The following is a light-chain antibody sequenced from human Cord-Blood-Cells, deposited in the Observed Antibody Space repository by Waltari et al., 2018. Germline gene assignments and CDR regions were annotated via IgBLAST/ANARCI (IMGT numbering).Light chain of an antibody. CDR2: AAS. J-gene: IGKJ5*01. Sequence: DIQLTRSPSSLSASVRDRVNSTCRASQGISSYLNWYQQKPGKAPKLLIYAASSLQSGVPSRFSGSGSGTDFTLTISSLQPEDFATYYCQQSYSTPITFGQGTRLEIK. CDR1: QGISSY. CDR3: QQSYSTPIT. V-gene: IGKV1-39*01.